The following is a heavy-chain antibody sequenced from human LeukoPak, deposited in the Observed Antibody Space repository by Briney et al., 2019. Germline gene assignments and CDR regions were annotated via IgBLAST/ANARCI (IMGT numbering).Heavy chain of an antibody. D-gene: IGHD6-19*01. CDR3: ARDREQWLVRGGPDGFDI. V-gene: IGHV3-48*01. J-gene: IGHJ3*02. CDR2: ISDDKSTI. CDR1: GFTFSSYS. Sequence: GGSLRLSCAASGFTFSSYSMNWVRQAPGTGLEWVSYISDDKSTIYYADSVKGRFTISRDNARNSLYLQMNSLRAEDTAVYYCARDREQWLVRGGPDGFDIWGQGTMVTVSS.